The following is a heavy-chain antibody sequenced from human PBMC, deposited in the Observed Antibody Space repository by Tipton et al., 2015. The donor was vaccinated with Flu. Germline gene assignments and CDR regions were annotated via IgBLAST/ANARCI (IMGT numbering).Heavy chain of an antibody. D-gene: IGHD1-26*01. CDR3: ARATSSGTYYGYPEVYFAMDV. J-gene: IGHJ6*02. CDR2: ISGRDDHP. CDR1: GGSISGYY. Sequence: LSLTCSVSGGSISGYYWSWIRQPPGKGLEWISFISGRDDHPYYADSMNGRVTVSRDNAKNSLFLQMNSLRVDDSAVYFCARATSSGTYYGYPEVYFAMDVWGQGTTVTVS. V-gene: IGHV3-11*06.